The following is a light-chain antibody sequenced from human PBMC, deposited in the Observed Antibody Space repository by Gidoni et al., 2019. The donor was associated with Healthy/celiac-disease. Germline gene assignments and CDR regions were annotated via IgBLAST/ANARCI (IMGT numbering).Light chain of an antibody. J-gene: IGKJ5*01. CDR2: DAS. CDR3: QQRGNWPPIT. CDR1: QSVSSY. Sequence: DIVLPHSPATPSLSPGERATISCRASQSVSSYLAWYQQKPGQAPRLLIYDASNRATGIPARFSGSGSGTDFTLTISSLEPEDFAVYYCQQRGNWPPITFGQGTRLEIK. V-gene: IGKV3-11*01.